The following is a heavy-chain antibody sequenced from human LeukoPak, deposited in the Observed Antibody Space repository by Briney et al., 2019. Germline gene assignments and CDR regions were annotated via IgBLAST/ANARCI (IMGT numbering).Heavy chain of an antibody. CDR2: IHSDGSSS. V-gene: IGHV3-74*01. J-gene: IGHJ4*02. CDR3: VRGCSGGICYIGH. Sequence: GGSLRLSCAASGFTFSSCWMHWVRQAPGQGLVWVSGIHSDGSSSRYADSAKGRFTISRDNAKNPLYLQMNSLRVEDTAVYYCVRGCSGGICYIGHWGQGTLVTVSS. D-gene: IGHD2-15*01. CDR1: GFTFSSCW.